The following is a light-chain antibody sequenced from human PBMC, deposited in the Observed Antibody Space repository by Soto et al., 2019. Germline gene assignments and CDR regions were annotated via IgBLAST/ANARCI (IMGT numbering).Light chain of an antibody. CDR1: QSVSSN. Sequence: EIVMTQSPATLSVSPGERATLSCRASQSVSSNLAWYQQKPGQAPRLLIYGASTRATGIPARFSGSGSGTEFTLTISSLQYEDFEVYYCQQYNNWPHTFGQGTKLEIK. CDR3: QQYNNWPHT. V-gene: IGKV3-15*01. CDR2: GAS. J-gene: IGKJ2*01.